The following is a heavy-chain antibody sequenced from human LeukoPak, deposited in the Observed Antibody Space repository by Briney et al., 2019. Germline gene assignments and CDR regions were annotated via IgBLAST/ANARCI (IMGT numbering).Heavy chain of an antibody. CDR3: ARENGDTLTGCAFDI. D-gene: IGHD3-9*01. Sequence: GGSLRLSCAASGFTFSSYWMSWVRQAPGKGLEWVANIKQDGSEKYYVDSVKGRFTISRDNAKNSLYLQMNSLRAEDTAVYYCARENGDTLTGCAFDIWGQGTMVTVSS. CDR1: GFTFSSYW. CDR2: IKQDGSEK. V-gene: IGHV3-7*01. J-gene: IGHJ3*02.